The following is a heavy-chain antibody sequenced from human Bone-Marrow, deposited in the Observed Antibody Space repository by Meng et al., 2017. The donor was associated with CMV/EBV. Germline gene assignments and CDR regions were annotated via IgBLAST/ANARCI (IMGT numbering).Heavy chain of an antibody. V-gene: IGHV1-69*04. CDR3: ARGSSYYDSGLYN. CDR2: IIPILGIA. D-gene: IGHD3-22*01. CDR1: GGTFSSYT. Sequence: QVHLVQSGAEGKKPGSSVKVSCKASGGTFSSYTISWVRQAPGQGLEWMGRIIPILGIANYAQKFQGRVTITADKSTSTAYMELSSLRSEDTAVYYCARGSSYYDSGLYNWGQGTLVTVSS. J-gene: IGHJ4*02.